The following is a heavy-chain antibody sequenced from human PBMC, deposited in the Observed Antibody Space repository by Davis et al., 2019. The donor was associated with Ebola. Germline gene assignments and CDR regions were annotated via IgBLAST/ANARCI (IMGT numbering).Heavy chain of an antibody. Sequence: GESLKISCAASGFTFSGSAMHWARQASGKGLEWVGRIRSKANSYATAYAASVKGRFTISRDDSKNTAYLQMNSLKTEDTAVYYCTGDRGDGDYWGQGTLVTVSS. CDR3: TGDRGDGDY. J-gene: IGHJ4*02. V-gene: IGHV3-73*01. CDR2: IRSKANSYAT. CDR1: GFTFSGSA. D-gene: IGHD3-16*01.